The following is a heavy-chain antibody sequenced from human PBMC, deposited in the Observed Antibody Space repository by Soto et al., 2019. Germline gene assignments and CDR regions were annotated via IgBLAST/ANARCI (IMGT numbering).Heavy chain of an antibody. CDR1: GFTFGDYA. CDR3: TRGRYGMDV. CDR2: IRSKAYGGTT. V-gene: IGHV3-49*03. Sequence: PXESLLLSFTASGFTFGDYAMSWLRQAPGKGLEWVGFIRSKAYGGTTEYAASVKGRFTISRDDSKSIAYLQMNSLKTEDTAVYYCTRGRYGMDVWGQGTTVTVSS. J-gene: IGHJ6*02.